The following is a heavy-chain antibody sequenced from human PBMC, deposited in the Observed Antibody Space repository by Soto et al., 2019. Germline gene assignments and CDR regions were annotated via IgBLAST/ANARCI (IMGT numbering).Heavy chain of an antibody. V-gene: IGHV4-59*03. Sequence: PLQESGPGLVKPSETLSLTCSISGGSTRPYFWSWIQQPPGTGLEWIRFIYYSGTTNYHSSLTGRVTISLDTSKNPVSLGLRSVTAADTAVYYCAIYVITNDTALLFDPWGQGTLVIVSS. J-gene: IGHJ5*02. CDR2: IYYSGTT. CDR3: AIYVITNDTALLFDP. D-gene: IGHD3-16*01. CDR1: GGSTRPYF.